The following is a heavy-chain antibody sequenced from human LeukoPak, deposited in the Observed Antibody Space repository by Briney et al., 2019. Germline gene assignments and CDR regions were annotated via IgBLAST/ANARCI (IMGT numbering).Heavy chain of an antibody. CDR1: GFTFSSYA. V-gene: IGHV3-23*01. J-gene: IGHJ4*02. Sequence: SGGSLRLSCAASGFTFSSYAMSWVRQAPGKGLEWVSAISGSGGSTYYADSVKGRFTISRDNSKSTLYLQLNSLRAEDTAVYYCAKDPSDSYYFDYWGQGTLVTVSS. D-gene: IGHD6-6*01. CDR3: AKDPSDSYYFDY. CDR2: ISGSGGST.